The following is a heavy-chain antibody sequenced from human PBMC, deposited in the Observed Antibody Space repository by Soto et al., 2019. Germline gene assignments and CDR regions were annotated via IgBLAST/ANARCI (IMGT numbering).Heavy chain of an antibody. CDR2: IYYSGST. J-gene: IGHJ5*02. D-gene: IGHD3-22*01. CDR1: GGSISSGGYY. Sequence: QVQLQESGPGLVKPSQTLSLTCTVSGGSISSGGYYWSWIRQHPGKGLEWIGYIYYSGSTYYNPSLKSRVTISVDTSKNQFSLKLSSVTAADTAVYYCARTPRPYDSSGYLSGRFDPWGQGTLVTVSS. CDR3: ARTPRPYDSSGYLSGRFDP. V-gene: IGHV4-31*03.